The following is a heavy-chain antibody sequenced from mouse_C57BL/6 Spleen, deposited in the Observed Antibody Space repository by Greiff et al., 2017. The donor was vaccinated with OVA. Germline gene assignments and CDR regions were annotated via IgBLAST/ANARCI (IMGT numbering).Heavy chain of an antibody. D-gene: IGHD1-1*01. J-gene: IGHJ2*01. Sequence: VQLQQPGAELVKPGASVKMSCKASGYTFTSYWITWVKQRPGQGLEWIGDIYPGSGSTNYNEKFKSKATLTVDTSSSTAYMQLSSLTSEDSAVYYCARRGITTVVTPYYFDYWGQGTTLTVSS. V-gene: IGHV1-55*01. CDR3: ARRGITTVVTPYYFDY. CDR1: GYTFTSYW. CDR2: IYPGSGST.